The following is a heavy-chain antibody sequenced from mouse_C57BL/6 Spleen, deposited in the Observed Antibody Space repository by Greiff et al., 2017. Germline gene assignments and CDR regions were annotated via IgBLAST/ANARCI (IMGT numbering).Heavy chain of an antibody. V-gene: IGHV1-82*01. CDR3: ERGGYGSSYGDY. Sequence: QVQLQQSGPELVKPGASVKISCKASGYAFSSSWMNWVKQRPGKGLEWIGRIYPGDGDTNYNGKFKGKATLTADKSSSTAYMQLSSLTSEDSAVYFCERGGYGSSYGDYWGQGTTLTVSS. D-gene: IGHD1-1*01. CDR1: GYAFSSSW. CDR2: IYPGDGDT. J-gene: IGHJ2*01.